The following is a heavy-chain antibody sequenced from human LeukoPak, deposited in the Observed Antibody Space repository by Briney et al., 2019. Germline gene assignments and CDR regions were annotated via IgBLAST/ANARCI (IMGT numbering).Heavy chain of an antibody. J-gene: IGHJ3*02. V-gene: IGHV4-59*01. CDR2: IYYSGST. CDR3: ARCGPVSGYYYNHDAFDI. D-gene: IGHD3-22*01. CDR1: GGSISSYY. Sequence: SETLSLTCTVSGGSISSYYWSWIRQPPGKGLEWIGYIYYSGSTNYNPSLKSRVTISVDASKNQFSLKLSSVTAADTAVYYCARCGPVSGYYYNHDAFDIWGQGTMVTVSS.